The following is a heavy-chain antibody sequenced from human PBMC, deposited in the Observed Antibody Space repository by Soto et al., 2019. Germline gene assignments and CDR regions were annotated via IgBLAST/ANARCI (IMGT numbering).Heavy chain of an antibody. J-gene: IGHJ4*02. D-gene: IGHD5-12*01. Sequence: GGSLRLSCAASGFTFSSYAMSWVRQAPGKGLEWVSVISGSGGSTYNADSVKGRFTISRDNSKNMLYLQMNSLRAEDTAVYYYARGLYSGWHYFDYWGQGTLVTVSS. CDR1: GFTFSSYA. CDR2: ISGSGGST. V-gene: IGHV3-23*01. CDR3: ARGLYSGWHYFDY.